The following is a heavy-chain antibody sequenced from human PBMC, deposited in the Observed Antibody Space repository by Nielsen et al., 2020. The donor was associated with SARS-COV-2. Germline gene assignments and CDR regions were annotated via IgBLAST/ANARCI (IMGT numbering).Heavy chain of an antibody. CDR2: LYYSGST. Sequence: SETLSLTCTVSGGSISSSSYYWGWIRQPPGKGLEWIGSLYYSGSTYYNPSLKSRVTISVDTSKNQFSLKLSSVTAADTAVYYCARGQPRYYYGSGMYYFDYWGQGTLVTVSS. CDR3: ARGQPRYYYGSGMYYFDY. J-gene: IGHJ4*02. D-gene: IGHD3-10*01. CDR1: GGSISSSSYY. V-gene: IGHV4-39*07.